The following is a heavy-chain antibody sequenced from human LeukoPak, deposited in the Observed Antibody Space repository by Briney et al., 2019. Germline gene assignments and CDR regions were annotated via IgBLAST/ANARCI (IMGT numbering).Heavy chain of an antibody. Sequence: PGGSLRLSCAASGFTFSSYAMSWVRQAPGKGLEWVSAISGSGGSTYYADSVKGRFTISRDNSKNTLYLQMNSLRAEDTAVYYCAKGYDFWSGSLYYYYYMDVWGKGTTVTVSS. CDR3: AKGYDFWSGSLYYYYYMDV. V-gene: IGHV3-23*01. CDR2: ISGSGGST. D-gene: IGHD3-3*01. J-gene: IGHJ6*03. CDR1: GFTFSSYA.